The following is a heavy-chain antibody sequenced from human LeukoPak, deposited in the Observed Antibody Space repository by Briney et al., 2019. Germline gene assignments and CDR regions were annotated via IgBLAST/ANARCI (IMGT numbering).Heavy chain of an antibody. Sequence: SSETLSLTCTVSGGSISSYYWSWIRQPPGKGLEWIGYIYYSGSTNYNPSLKTRVTISVDTSKNQLSLKLSSVTAADTAVYYCARASGGYRSFDYWGQGTLVTVSS. V-gene: IGHV4-59*01. CDR3: ARASGGYRSFDY. D-gene: IGHD1-26*01. CDR1: GGSISSYY. J-gene: IGHJ4*02. CDR2: IYYSGST.